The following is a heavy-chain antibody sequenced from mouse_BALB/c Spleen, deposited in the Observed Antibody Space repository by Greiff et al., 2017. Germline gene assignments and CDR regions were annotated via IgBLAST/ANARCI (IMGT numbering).Heavy chain of an antibody. D-gene: IGHD3-2*01. CDR3: ARDTLDSSGYVKVGAY. CDR2: IWAGGST. CDR1: GFSLTSYG. Sequence: QVQLKESGPGLVAPSQSLSITCTVSGFSLTSYGVHWVRQPPGKGLEWLGVIWAGGSTNYNSALMSRLSISKDNSKSQVFLKMNSLQTDDTAMYYCARDTLDSSGYVKVGAYWGQGTLVTVSA. J-gene: IGHJ3*01. V-gene: IGHV2-9*02.